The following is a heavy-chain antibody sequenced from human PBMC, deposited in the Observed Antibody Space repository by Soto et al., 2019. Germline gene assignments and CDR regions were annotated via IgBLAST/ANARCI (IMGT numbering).Heavy chain of an antibody. CDR2: INSRGGT. Sequence: QLKLQESVPGLGKRSETMSLTCTVSGASISRGDSYWGWIRQPPEKGLEWIGSINSRGGTYYNPSHKSRITICVDTSKNHIRLKLNLMTAADTVVYCCGKTGFWSDYRVADYCGQGTLVTVSS. CDR3: GKTGFWSDYRVADY. D-gene: IGHD3-3*01. J-gene: IGHJ4*02. V-gene: IGHV4-39*02. CDR1: GASISRGDSY.